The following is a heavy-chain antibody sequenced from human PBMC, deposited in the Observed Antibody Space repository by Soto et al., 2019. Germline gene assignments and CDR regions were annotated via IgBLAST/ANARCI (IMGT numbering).Heavy chain of an antibody. J-gene: IGHJ6*02. Sequence: GASVEVSCKASGYTFTSYYVHWVRQAPGQGLEWMGIINPSGGSTSYAQKFQGRVTMTRDTSKNTLYLQMNSLRAEDTAVYYCARDRPYYDFWSGYNYYYYGMDVWGQGTTVTVSS. CDR2: INPSGGST. CDR1: GYTFTSYY. CDR3: ARDRPYYDFWSGYNYYYYGMDV. D-gene: IGHD3-3*01. V-gene: IGHV1-46*01.